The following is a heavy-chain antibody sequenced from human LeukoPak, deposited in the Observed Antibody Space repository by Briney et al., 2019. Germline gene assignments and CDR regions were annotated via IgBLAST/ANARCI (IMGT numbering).Heavy chain of an antibody. CDR1: NYSISSGYF. V-gene: IGHV4-38-2*02. Sequence: SETLSLTCIVSNYSISSGYFWGWIRQPPGKGLEWIGSIYHSGSTYYNPSLKSRVTISVDTSKNQFSLKLSSVTAADTAVYYCARGRSNHYYYYYYMDVWGKGTTVTVSS. CDR3: ARGRSNHYYYYYYMDV. J-gene: IGHJ6*03. D-gene: IGHD4-11*01. CDR2: IYHSGST.